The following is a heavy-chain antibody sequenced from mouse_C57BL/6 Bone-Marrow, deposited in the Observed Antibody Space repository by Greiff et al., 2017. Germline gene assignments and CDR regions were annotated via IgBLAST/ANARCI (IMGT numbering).Heavy chain of an antibody. Sequence: EVQLQQSGTVLARPGASVKMSCKTSGYTFTSYWMHWVKQRPGQGLEWIGAIYPGNSDTSYNQKFKGKAKLTAVTSASTAYMELSSLTNEDSAVYYCTRTYYGSSYYYYAMDYWGQGTSVTVSS. CDR3: TRTYYGSSYYYYAMDY. D-gene: IGHD1-1*01. CDR2: IYPGNSDT. J-gene: IGHJ4*01. CDR1: GYTFTSYW. V-gene: IGHV1-5*01.